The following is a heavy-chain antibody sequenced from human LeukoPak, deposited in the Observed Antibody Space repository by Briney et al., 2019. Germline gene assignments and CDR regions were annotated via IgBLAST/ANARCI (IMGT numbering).Heavy chain of an antibody. D-gene: IGHD3-10*01. CDR3: QYGSGSSDFDY. V-gene: IGHV4-39*01. CDR1: GGSINSSNYY. J-gene: IGHJ4*02. Sequence: SETLSLTCTVSGGSINSSNYYWGWIRQPPGKGLECIGTMDYTGSAYYNPSLKSRVTISVDTSKNQFSLKLSSVTAADTAVYYCQYGSGSSDFDYWGQGTLVTVSS. CDR2: MDYTGSA.